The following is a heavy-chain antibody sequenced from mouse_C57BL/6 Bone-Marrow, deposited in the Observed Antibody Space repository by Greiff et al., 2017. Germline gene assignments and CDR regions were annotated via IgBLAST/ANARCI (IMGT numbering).Heavy chain of an antibody. CDR1: GFTFSDFY. D-gene: IGHD6-1*01. J-gene: IGHJ4*01. CDR2: SRNKANDYTT. Sequence: EVKLMESGGGLVQSGRSLRLSCATSGFTFSDFYMEWVRQAPGKGLEWIAASRNKANDYTTEYSASVKGRFIVSRDTSQSILYIQMNALRAEDTAIYYGARDARGSCPMDIWGQGTSVTVSA. V-gene: IGHV7-1*01. CDR3: ARDARGSCPMDI.